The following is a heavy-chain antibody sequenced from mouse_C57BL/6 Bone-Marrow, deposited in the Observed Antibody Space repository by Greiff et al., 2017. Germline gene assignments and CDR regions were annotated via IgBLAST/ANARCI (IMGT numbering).Heavy chain of an antibody. CDR2: INPSTGGT. V-gene: IGHV1-42*01. J-gene: IGHJ2*01. Sequence: EVQLQQSGPELVKPGASVKISCKASGYSFTGYYMNWVKQSPEKSLEWIGEINPSTGGTTYNQKFTAKATLTVDKSSSTAYRQLKSLTSEDSAVYYCAREDYYSNYFDYWGQGTTLTVSS. D-gene: IGHD2-5*01. CDR1: GYSFTGYY. CDR3: AREDYYSNYFDY.